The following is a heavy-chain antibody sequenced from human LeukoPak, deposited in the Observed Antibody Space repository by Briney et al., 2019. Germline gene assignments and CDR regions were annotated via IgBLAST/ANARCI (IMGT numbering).Heavy chain of an antibody. CDR3: ARLLHSSSWDYAFDI. V-gene: IGHV4-39*01. D-gene: IGHD6-13*01. Sequence: SETLSLTCTVSGGSISSSSYYWGWIRQPPGKGLEWIGSIYYSGSTYYNPSLKSRVTISVDTSKNQFSLKLSSVTAADTAVYYCARLLHSSSWDYAFDIWGQGTMVTVSS. J-gene: IGHJ3*02. CDR2: IYYSGST. CDR1: GGSISSSSYY.